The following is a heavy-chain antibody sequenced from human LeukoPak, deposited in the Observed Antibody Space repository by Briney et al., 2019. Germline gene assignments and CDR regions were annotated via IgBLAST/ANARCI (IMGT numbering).Heavy chain of an antibody. D-gene: IGHD6-6*01. CDR2: IKQDGSEK. Sequence: GGSLRLSCAASGFTFSSYWMSWVRQAPGKGLEWVANIKQDGSEKYYVDSVKGRFTISRDNAKNSLYLQMNSLRAEDTAVYYCARDRSYSSSSEIDYWGQGTLVTVSS. CDR3: ARDRSYSSSSEIDY. V-gene: IGHV3-7*01. CDR1: GFTFSSYW. J-gene: IGHJ4*02.